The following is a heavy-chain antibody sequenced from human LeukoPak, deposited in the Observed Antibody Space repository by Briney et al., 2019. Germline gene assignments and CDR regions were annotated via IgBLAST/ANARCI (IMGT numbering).Heavy chain of an antibody. CDR2: IYYSGST. CDR3: ARVFFGAWPTRPYYYYMDV. CDR1: GGSISSHY. D-gene: IGHD3-10*01. J-gene: IGHJ6*03. V-gene: IGHV4-59*11. Sequence: TSETLSLTCTVSGGSISSHYWSWIRQPPGKGLEWIGYIYYSGSTNYNPSLKSRVTISVDTSKNQFSLKLSSVTAADTAVYYCARVFFGAWPTRPYYYYMDVWGKGTTVTVSS.